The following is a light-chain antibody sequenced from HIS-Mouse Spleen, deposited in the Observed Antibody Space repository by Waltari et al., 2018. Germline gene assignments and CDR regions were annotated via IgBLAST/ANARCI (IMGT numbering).Light chain of an antibody. V-gene: IGLV2-11*01. CDR1: SSDVGGSNY. J-gene: IGLJ1*01. CDR3: CSYAGSYRV. CDR2: DGS. Sequence: QSALTQPRSVSGSPGQSVTISCTGTSSDVGGSNYVSWYHQHPGKAPKLMIYDGSKRPSGVPDRFSGSKSGNTASLTISGLQAEDEADYYCCSYAGSYRVFGTGTKVTVL.